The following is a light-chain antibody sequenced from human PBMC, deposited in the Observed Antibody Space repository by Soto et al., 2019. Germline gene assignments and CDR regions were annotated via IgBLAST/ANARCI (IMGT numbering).Light chain of an antibody. CDR2: DND. Sequence: QSVLTQPPSVSAAPGQKVTISCSGGSSNIGHNYVSWYQQLPGTAPKLLIYDNDKRPSGIPDRLSGSKSGTSATLVISGLQTGDEADYRCGAWDTSLSAWVFGGGTKLTVL. CDR3: GAWDTSLSAWV. CDR1: SSNIGHNY. J-gene: IGLJ2*01. V-gene: IGLV1-51*01.